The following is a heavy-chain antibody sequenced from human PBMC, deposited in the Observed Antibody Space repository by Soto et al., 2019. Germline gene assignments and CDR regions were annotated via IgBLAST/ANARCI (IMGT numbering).Heavy chain of an antibody. CDR2: VYYSGST. D-gene: IGHD6-19*01. V-gene: IGHV4-30-4*01. Sequence: SETLSLTCTVSGGSISSGDYYWSWIRQPPGKGLEWIGYVYYSGSTYYNPSLKSRVTISVDTSKNQFSLKLSSVTAADTAVYYCATSLDYTSGWEFDYWGQGTPVTVSS. J-gene: IGHJ4*02. CDR1: GGSISSGDYY. CDR3: ATSLDYTSGWEFDY.